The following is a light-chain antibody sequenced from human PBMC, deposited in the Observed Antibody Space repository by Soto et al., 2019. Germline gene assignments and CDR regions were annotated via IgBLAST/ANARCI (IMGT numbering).Light chain of an antibody. CDR1: KLGDKY. CDR3: QARDSSTEVV. Sequence: SYELTQPPSVSVSPGQTASIACSGDKLGDKYACWYQQKPGQSPVLVIYQDSKRPSGIPERFSGSNSGNTATLTISGTQAMDEADYYCQARDSSTEVVIGGGTKLTVL. V-gene: IGLV3-1*01. CDR2: QDS. J-gene: IGLJ2*01.